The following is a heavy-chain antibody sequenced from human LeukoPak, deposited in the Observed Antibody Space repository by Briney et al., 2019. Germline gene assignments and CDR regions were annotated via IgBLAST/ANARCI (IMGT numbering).Heavy chain of an antibody. D-gene: IGHD2/OR15-2a*01. Sequence: PGGSLRLSCEASGFISNSGMYWVRQAPGKGLEWVSFISYDGSNAYYGDCVEGRFSISRDDSKCTLYLQMSSLRAEETAVYYCAKDLNSRWSLDYWGQGTLVTVSS. CDR3: AKDLNSRWSLDY. CDR1: GFISNSG. CDR2: ISYDGSNA. J-gene: IGHJ4*02. V-gene: IGHV3-30*18.